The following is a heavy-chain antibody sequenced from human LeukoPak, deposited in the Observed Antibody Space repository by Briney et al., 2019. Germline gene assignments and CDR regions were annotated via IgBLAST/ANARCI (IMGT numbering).Heavy chain of an antibody. CDR3: ARDKAAYCSGGSCYYYYGMDV. J-gene: IGHJ6*02. CDR1: GGSISSYY. CDR2: IYYSGST. V-gene: IGHV4-59*01. Sequence: SETLPLTCTVSGGSISSYYWSWIRQPPGKGLEWIGYIYYSGSTNYNPSLKSRVTISVDTSKNQFSLKLSSVTAADTAVYYCARDKAAYCSGGSCYYYYGMDVWGQGTTVTVSS. D-gene: IGHD2-15*01.